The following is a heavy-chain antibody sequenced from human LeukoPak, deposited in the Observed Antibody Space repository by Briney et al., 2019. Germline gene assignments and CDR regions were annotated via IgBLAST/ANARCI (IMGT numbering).Heavy chain of an antibody. D-gene: IGHD3-10*01. Sequence: PSDTLSLTCTVSGGSISGYYWNWIRQPAGKGLEWIGRIFSSGTTNYNPSFKSRITVSVDMSKNQFSLKLSSVTAADTAVYYCARGGVRGVPNYFDSWGQGTLVTVSS. V-gene: IGHV4-4*07. CDR1: GGSISGYY. CDR2: IFSSGTT. J-gene: IGHJ4*02. CDR3: ARGGVRGVPNYFDS.